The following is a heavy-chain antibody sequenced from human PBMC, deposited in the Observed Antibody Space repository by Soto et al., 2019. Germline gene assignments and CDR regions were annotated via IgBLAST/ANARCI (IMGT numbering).Heavy chain of an antibody. Sequence: PSETLSLTCTVSGGSVGSGSYYWSWIRQPPGKGLEWIGYIYYSGSTNYNPSLKSRVTISVDTSKNQFSLKLSSVTAADTAVYYCARLRANWRSYYFDYWGQGTLVTVSS. D-gene: IGHD7-27*01. J-gene: IGHJ4*02. CDR1: GGSVGSGSYY. CDR2: IYYSGST. V-gene: IGHV4-61*01. CDR3: ARLRANWRSYYFDY.